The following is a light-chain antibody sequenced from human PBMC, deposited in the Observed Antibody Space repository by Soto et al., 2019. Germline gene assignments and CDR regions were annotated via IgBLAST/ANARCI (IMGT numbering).Light chain of an antibody. CDR3: QQRSNWPPIP. CDR2: DAS. V-gene: IGKV3-11*01. CDR1: QSVSIY. J-gene: IGKJ5*01. Sequence: IVLTQSPATLSLSPGERATLSCRASQSVSIYLAWYQQRPGQAPRLLIYDASNRATGIPARFSGSGSGTDFTLTISSLEPEDFAVYYCQQRSNWPPIPFGQGTRLEI.